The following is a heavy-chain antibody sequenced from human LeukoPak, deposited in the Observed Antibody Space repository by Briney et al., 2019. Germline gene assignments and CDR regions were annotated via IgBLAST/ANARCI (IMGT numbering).Heavy chain of an antibody. V-gene: IGHV4-30-2*01. CDR3: ARGQEWLS. CDR1: GGSISSGGYY. D-gene: IGHD3-3*01. Sequence: PSETLSLTCTVSGGSISSGGYYWSWIRQPPGKGLEWIGYIYHSGSTYYNPSLKSRVTISVDRSKNQFSLKLSSVTAADTAVYYCARGQEWLSWSQGTLVTVSS. CDR2: IYHSGST. J-gene: IGHJ5*02.